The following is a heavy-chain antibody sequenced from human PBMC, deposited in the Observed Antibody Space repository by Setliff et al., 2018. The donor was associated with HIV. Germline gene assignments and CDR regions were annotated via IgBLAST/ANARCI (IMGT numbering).Heavy chain of an antibody. CDR2: IHKDGSEK. CDR3: AGSRGYFVQAD. CDR1: GFTFTNYW. D-gene: IGHD1-1*01. Sequence: PGGSLRLSCAASGFTFTNYWMSWVRQSPGKGLEWVANIHKDGSEKYYVDSVKGRFTISRDNTKNFLYLEMNSLGAEDTAVYYCAGSRGYFVQADWGQGTLVTVSS. J-gene: IGHJ4*02. V-gene: IGHV3-7*01.